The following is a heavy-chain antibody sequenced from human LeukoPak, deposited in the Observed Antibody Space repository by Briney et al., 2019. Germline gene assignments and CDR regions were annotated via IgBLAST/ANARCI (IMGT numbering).Heavy chain of an antibody. D-gene: IGHD6-13*01. V-gene: IGHV3-23*01. CDR1: GFTFSSYA. CDR2: ISGSGGST. CDR3: AKDAPKLYAYSSRYYFDY. Sequence: PGGSLRLSCAASGFTFSSYAMSWVRQAPGKGLEWVSAISGSGGSTYYADSVKGRFTISRDNSKNTLYLQMNSLRAEDTAVYYCAKDAPKLYAYSSRYYFDYWGQGTLVTVSS. J-gene: IGHJ4*02.